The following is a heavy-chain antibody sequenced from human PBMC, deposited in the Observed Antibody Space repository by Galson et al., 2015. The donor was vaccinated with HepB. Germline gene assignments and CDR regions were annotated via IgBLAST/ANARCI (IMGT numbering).Heavy chain of an antibody. CDR1: GYTFSTYW. CDR2: MYPGDSDT. D-gene: IGHD4-17*01. J-gene: IGHJ4*02. CDR3: ARSDGDYSRFYYDY. Sequence: QSGAEVKKPGESLKISCKGFGYTFSTYWIGWVRLMPGKGLEWMGIMYPGDSDTRYSPSFQGQVTMSADKSIGTAYLQWDSLKASDTAMYYCARSDGDYSRFYYDYWGQGTLVTVSS. V-gene: IGHV5-51*01.